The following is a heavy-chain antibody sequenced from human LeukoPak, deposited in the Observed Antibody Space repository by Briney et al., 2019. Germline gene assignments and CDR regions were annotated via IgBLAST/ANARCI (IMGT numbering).Heavy chain of an antibody. CDR1: GGPFSGYY. CDR2: INHSGST. J-gene: IGHJ5*02. D-gene: IGHD3-3*01. CDR3: ARGRAIFGGTYIEAWFDP. V-gene: IGHV4-34*01. Sequence: ASETLSLTCAVYGGPFSGYYWSWIRQPPGKGLEWTGEINHSGSTNYNPSLKSRVTISVDTSKNQFSLKLSSVTAADTAVYYCARGRAIFGGTYIEAWFDPWGQGTLVTVSS.